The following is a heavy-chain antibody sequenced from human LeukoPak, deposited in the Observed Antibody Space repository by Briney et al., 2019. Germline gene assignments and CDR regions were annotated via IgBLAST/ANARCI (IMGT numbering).Heavy chain of an antibody. CDR2: INHSGST. Sequence: PSETLSLTCAVYGGSFSGYYWSWIRQPPGKGLEWIGEINHSGSTNYNPSLKSRVTISVDTSKNQFSLKLSSVTAADTAVYYCARHSTTRVIDYWGQGTLVTVSS. CDR1: GGSFSGYY. CDR3: ARHSTTRVIDY. V-gene: IGHV4-34*01. D-gene: IGHD1-1*01. J-gene: IGHJ4*02.